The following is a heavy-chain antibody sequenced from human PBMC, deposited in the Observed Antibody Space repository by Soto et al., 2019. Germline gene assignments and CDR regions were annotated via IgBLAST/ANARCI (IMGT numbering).Heavy chain of an antibody. D-gene: IGHD4-4*01. CDR2: INAGNGNT. J-gene: IGHJ6*02. CDR3: ASSYSNYALIDYYYYGMDV. V-gene: IGHV1-3*01. Sequence: ASVKVSCKASGYTFTSYAMHWVRQAPGQRLEWMGWINAGNGNTKYSQKFQGRVTITRDTSASTACMALSSLRSEDTAVYYCASSYSNYALIDYYYYGMDVWGQGTKVTVSS. CDR1: GYTFTSYA.